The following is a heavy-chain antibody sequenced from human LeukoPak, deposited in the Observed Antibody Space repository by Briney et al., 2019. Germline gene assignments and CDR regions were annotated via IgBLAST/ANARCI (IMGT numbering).Heavy chain of an antibody. V-gene: IGHV4-59*12. Sequence: SETLSLTCTVSGGSISSYYWSWIRQPPGKGLEWIGYIYYSGYTNYNPSLKSRVTISVDTSKNQFSLKLTSVTAADTAVYYCARLYSSSWYIWGAFDIWGQGTMVTVSS. CDR3: ARLYSSSWYIWGAFDI. CDR2: IYYSGYT. CDR1: GGSISSYY. J-gene: IGHJ3*02. D-gene: IGHD6-13*01.